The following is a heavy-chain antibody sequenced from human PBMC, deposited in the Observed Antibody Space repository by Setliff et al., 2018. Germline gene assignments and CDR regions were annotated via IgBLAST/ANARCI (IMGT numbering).Heavy chain of an antibody. D-gene: IGHD6-19*01. V-gene: IGHV3-48*03. Sequence: SGGSLRLSCAASGFTFSNYEMNWVRQAPGKGLEWVSYSGSSIYYADSVKGRFTISRDNAKNSLYLQMNSLRAEDTAVYYCAKDRGRGGWHMNFDSWGQGTLVTVSS. CDR2: SGSSI. CDR3: AKDRGRGGWHMNFDS. CDR1: GFTFSNYE. J-gene: IGHJ4*02.